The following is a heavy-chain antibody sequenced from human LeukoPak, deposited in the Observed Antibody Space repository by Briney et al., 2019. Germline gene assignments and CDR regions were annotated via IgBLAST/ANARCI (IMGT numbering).Heavy chain of an antibody. J-gene: IGHJ4*02. Sequence: SETLSLTCTVSGGSLSNYYWSWIRLPPGKGLGWIGYIYYGGSTNYNPSLKSRVTISVDTSKNQFSLKLSSVTAADTAVYYCARRGGYYDSSGYTHWDYWGQGTLVTVSS. CDR3: ARRGGYYDSSGYTHWDY. CDR2: IYYGGST. V-gene: IGHV4-59*08. CDR1: GGSLSNYY. D-gene: IGHD3-22*01.